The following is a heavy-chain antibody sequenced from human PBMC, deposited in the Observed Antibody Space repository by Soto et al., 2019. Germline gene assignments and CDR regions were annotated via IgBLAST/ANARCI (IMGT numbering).Heavy chain of an antibody. V-gene: IGHV6-1*01. CDR3: ARRAGSSGRVFDP. CDR1: GDSVSNNSAA. CDR2: TYYRSTWSN. J-gene: IGHJ5*02. D-gene: IGHD1-26*01. Sequence: QAQLQQSGPGLVKPSQTLSLTCAISGDSVSNNSAAWNWIRQSPSRGLEWLGRTYYRSTWSNDYAVSVKSRIIINPDTSKNQFSLQLNSVTPEDTAVYYCARRAGSSGRVFDPWGQGILVTVSS.